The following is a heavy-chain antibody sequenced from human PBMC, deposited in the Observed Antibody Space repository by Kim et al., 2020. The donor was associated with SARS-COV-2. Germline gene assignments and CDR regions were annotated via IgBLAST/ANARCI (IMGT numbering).Heavy chain of an antibody. CDR1: GFTFSSHW. Sequence: GGSLRLSCAASGFTFSSHWMSWVRQAPGKGLEWVANIKQYGSEKNYVDSVKGRFTMSRDNAKNSLYLHMNSLRAEDTAVYYCARDFTSSWSGLFCYWGQGTLVIVSS. CDR2: IKQYGSEK. CDR3: ARDFTSSWSGLFCY. V-gene: IGHV3-7*01. D-gene: IGHD6-13*01. J-gene: IGHJ4*02.